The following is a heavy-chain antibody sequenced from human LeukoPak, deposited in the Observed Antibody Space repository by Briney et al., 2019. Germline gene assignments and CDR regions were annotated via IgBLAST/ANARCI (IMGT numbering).Heavy chain of an antibody. CDR2: TYSDGNT. D-gene: IGHD1-1*01. CDR1: GFTVSSNY. Sequence: GGSLRLSCAASGFTVSSNYISWVRQAPGKGLEWVSITYSDGNTNYADSVEGRFTISRDNSKNTLSLQMNSLRGEDTAVYFCARKNDPFNAALDIWGQGTVVTVSS. CDR3: ARKNDPFNAALDI. V-gene: IGHV3-53*01. J-gene: IGHJ3*02.